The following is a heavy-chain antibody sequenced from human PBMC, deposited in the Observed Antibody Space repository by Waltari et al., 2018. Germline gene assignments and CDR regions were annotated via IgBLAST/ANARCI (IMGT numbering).Heavy chain of an antibody. CDR1: GYSISSSSYY. D-gene: IGHD6-6*01. V-gene: IGHV4-39*01. Sequence: QVQLQESGPGLVKPSETLSLTCAVSGYSISSSSYYWGWIRQPPGKGLEWIGSIYYSGSTYYNPSLKSRVTISVDTSKNQFSLKLSSVTAADTAVYYCASSSIAAPGPDYWGQGTLVTVSS. CDR2: IYYSGST. CDR3: ASSSIAAPGPDY. J-gene: IGHJ4*02.